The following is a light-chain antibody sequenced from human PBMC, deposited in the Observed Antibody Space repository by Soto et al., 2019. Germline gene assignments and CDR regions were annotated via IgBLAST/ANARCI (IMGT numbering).Light chain of an antibody. Sequence: DIKMTQSPSTLSASVGDRVTITGGASQYIYNYLAWNQQKPGEAPTLLIYEAATLESGVPSSFSGSGPGPEFTLNNNSRNPDDFATYYCQQSSNYPWTFGQGTRVEI. V-gene: IGKV1-5*03. J-gene: IGKJ1*01. CDR3: QQSSNYPWT. CDR2: EAA. CDR1: QYIYNY.